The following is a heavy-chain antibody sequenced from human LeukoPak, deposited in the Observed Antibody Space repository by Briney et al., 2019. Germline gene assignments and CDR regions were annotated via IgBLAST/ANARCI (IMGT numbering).Heavy chain of an antibody. CDR2: ISSSGNNT. V-gene: IGHV3-21*04. Sequence: PGGSLRLSCAASGFTFNSYAMNWVRQAPGKGLEWVSTISSSGNNTYYTDSVKGRFTISRDNAKNSLYLQMNSLRAEDTALYYCARDLYSSSWYFVSPGGYWGQGTLVTVFS. D-gene: IGHD6-13*01. CDR1: GFTFNSYA. J-gene: IGHJ4*02. CDR3: ARDLYSSSWYFVSPGGY.